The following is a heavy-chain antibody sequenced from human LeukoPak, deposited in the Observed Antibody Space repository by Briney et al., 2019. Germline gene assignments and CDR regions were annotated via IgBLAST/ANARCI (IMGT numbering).Heavy chain of an antibody. V-gene: IGHV4-59*01. D-gene: IGHD3-22*01. CDR3: AREGSDSSGYYYLHY. CDR2: VYYSGST. J-gene: IGHJ4*02. CDR1: GGSISSYY. Sequence: SQTLSLTCTVSGGSISSYYWSWIRQPPGKGLEWIGYVYYSGSTNYNPSLKSRVTISVDTSKNQISLKLSSVTAADTAVYYCAREGSDSSGYYYLHYWGQGTLVTVSS.